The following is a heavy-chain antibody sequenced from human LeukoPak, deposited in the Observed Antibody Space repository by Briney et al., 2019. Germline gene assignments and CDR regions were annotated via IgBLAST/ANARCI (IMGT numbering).Heavy chain of an antibody. Sequence: MLGESLKISCKGSGYSFTSYWIGWVRQMPGKGLEWMGIIYPGDSDTRYSPSFQGQVTISADKSISTAYLQWSSLKASDTAMYYCARDARPDHSIRILERLTPCWFDPWGQGTLVTVSS. CDR2: IYPGDSDT. CDR1: GYSFTSYW. D-gene: IGHD3-3*01. V-gene: IGHV5-51*01. J-gene: IGHJ5*02. CDR3: ARDARPDHSIRILERLTPCWFDP.